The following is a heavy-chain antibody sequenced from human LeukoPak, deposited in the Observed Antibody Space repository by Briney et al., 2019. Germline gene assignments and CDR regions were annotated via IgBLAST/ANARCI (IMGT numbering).Heavy chain of an antibody. D-gene: IGHD6-19*01. CDR3: ARGGEWYSSGWYDY. J-gene: IGHJ4*02. V-gene: IGHV3-30*04. Sequence: GGSLRLSCAASGFTFSSYAMHWVRQAPGKGLEWVAVISYDGSNKYYADSVKGRFTISRDNSKNTLYLQMNSLRAEDTAVYYCARGGEWYSSGWYDYWGQETLVTVSS. CDR1: GFTFSSYA. CDR2: ISYDGSNK.